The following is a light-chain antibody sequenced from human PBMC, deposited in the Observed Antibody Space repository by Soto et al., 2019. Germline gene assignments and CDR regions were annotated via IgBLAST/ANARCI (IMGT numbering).Light chain of an antibody. J-gene: IGKJ4*01. CDR1: QSISNY. V-gene: IGKV1-39*01. Sequence: DMQVTQSPSALSASEGDRVIITCRTSQSISNYLNWYQHKPGKAPKVLISAASNLQSGVPSRFSGSGSGTVFTLTISSLQPEDFATYFCQQSYTLSPLPFGGGTKVDIK. CDR3: QQSYTLSPLP. CDR2: AAS.